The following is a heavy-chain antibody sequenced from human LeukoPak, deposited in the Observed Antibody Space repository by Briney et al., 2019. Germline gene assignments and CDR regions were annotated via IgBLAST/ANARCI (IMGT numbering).Heavy chain of an antibody. D-gene: IGHD1-7*01. J-gene: IGHJ5*02. CDR2: IIPIFGTA. CDR1: RGTFSSYA. Sequence: SVKVSCKASRGTFSSYAISWVRQAPGQGLEWMGGIIPIFGTANYAQKFQGRVTITTDESTSTAYMELSSLRSEDTAVYYCARVGGKYNWNYWFDPWGQGTLVTVSS. CDR3: ARVGGKYNWNYWFDP. V-gene: IGHV1-69*05.